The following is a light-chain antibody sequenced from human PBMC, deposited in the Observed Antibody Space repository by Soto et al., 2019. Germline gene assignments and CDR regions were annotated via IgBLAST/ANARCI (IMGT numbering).Light chain of an antibody. V-gene: IGLV1-51*01. Sequence: QSVLTQPPSVSAAPGQKVTISCSGSSSNIEHNYVSWYQQLPGTAPKLLIYDNNKRPSGIPDRFSGSKSGTSATLGITGLQTGDEADYYRGTWDSSLSAGVFGGGTKLTVL. CDR3: GTWDSSLSAGV. J-gene: IGLJ2*01. CDR2: DNN. CDR1: SSNIEHNY.